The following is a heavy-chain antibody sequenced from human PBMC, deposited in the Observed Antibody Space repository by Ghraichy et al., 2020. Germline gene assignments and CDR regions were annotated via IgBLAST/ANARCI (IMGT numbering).Heavy chain of an antibody. CDR3: ARGGKGYYDSSGTILDY. D-gene: IGHD3-22*01. CDR1: GGSISSGGYY. Sequence: SQTLSLTCTVSGGSISSGGYYWSWIRQHPGKGLEWIGYIYYSGSTYYNPSLKSRVTISVDTSKNQFSLKLSSVTAADTAVYYCARGGKGYYDSSGTILDYWGQGTLVTVSS. V-gene: IGHV4-31*03. J-gene: IGHJ4*02. CDR2: IYYSGST.